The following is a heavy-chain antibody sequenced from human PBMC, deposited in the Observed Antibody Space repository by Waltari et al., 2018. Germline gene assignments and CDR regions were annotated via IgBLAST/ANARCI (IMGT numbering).Heavy chain of an antibody. CDR3: ATFKGDY. CDR2: IRGSGTGT. V-gene: IGHV3-23*01. J-gene: IGHJ4*02. Sequence: EVQLLESGGGLVQPGGSLRLSCAASGFPFSTYSMSWVRQVPGKGLEWVSSIRGSGTGTYYADSAKGRFTISRDNSKNTLYLQMNSLRAEDTALYYCATFKGDYWGQGTLVTVSS. CDR1: GFPFSTYS. D-gene: IGHD3-16*01.